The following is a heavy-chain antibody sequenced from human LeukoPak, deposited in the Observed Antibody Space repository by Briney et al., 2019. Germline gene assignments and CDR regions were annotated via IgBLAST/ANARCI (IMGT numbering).Heavy chain of an antibody. J-gene: IGHJ4*02. V-gene: IGHV3-74*01. Sequence: PGGSLRLSCAASGFPFSTYWMHWVRQAPGKGLVWVSRINNDGSSTTYADSVKGRFTISRDNAKNTLYLQMDSLRAEDTAVYYCARESYSSSWYGLDYWGQGTLVTVSS. CDR1: GFPFSTYW. CDR2: INNDGSST. CDR3: ARESYSSSWYGLDY. D-gene: IGHD6-13*01.